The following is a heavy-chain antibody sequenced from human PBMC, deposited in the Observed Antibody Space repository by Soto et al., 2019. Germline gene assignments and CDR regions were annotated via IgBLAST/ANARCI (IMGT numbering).Heavy chain of an antibody. CDR3: AKSGSSGWYGWFDP. J-gene: IGHJ5*02. CDR2: IYWNDDK. CDR1: GFSLRASGVG. Sequence: SGPTLVNPTQTLTLTCIFSGFSLRASGVGVGWIRQPPGKALEWLGFIYWNDDKRYSPSLKSRLTITKDTSKNQVVLTMTNMDPVDTATYYCAKSGSSGWYGWFDPWGQGTLVTVSS. V-gene: IGHV2-5*01. D-gene: IGHD6-19*01.